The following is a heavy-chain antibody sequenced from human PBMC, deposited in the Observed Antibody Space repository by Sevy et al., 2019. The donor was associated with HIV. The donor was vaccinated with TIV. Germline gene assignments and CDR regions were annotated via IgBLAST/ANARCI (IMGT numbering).Heavy chain of an antibody. CDR2: IKRDGSEK. J-gene: IGHJ6*02. V-gene: IGHV3-7*03. Sequence: GGSLRLSCAAYGFTFSNYWMSWVRQAPGKGLEWVAHIKRDGSEKYYVDSVKGRFTISRDNAKNSLYLQMNSLRAEDTAVYYCARDCSSTTCLWGMDVWGQWTTVIVSS. D-gene: IGHD2-2*01. CDR3: ARDCSSTTCLWGMDV. CDR1: GFTFSNYW.